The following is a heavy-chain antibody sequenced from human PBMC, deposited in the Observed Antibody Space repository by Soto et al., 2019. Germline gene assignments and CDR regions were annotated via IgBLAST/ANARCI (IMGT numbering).Heavy chain of an antibody. J-gene: IGHJ4*02. D-gene: IGHD1-1*01. Sequence: EVQLVESGGGLVQPGGSLRLSCAASGFTFSSYWMHWVRQAPGKGLVWVSRINRDGSSTNYADSERGRDAISRDNAKNTVYLQVTGLRAEDTAVYYCAREEATTGEYYFDYWGQGILVTVSS. V-gene: IGHV3-74*01. CDR2: INRDGSST. CDR1: GFTFSSYW. CDR3: AREEATTGEYYFDY.